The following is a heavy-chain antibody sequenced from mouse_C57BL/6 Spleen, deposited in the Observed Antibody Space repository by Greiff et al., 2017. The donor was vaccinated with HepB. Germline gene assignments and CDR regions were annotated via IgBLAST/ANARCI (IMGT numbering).Heavy chain of an antibody. Sequence: VQLQQSGPELVKPGASVKMSCKASGYTFTDYNMHWVKQSHGKSLEWIGYINPKNGGTSYNQKFKGKATLTVNKSSSTAYMELSRLTSEDYAVYYCARVGDYSNADYAIDYWGQGTSVTVSS. CDR1: GYTFTDYN. D-gene: IGHD2-5*01. J-gene: IGHJ4*01. CDR3: ARVGDYSNADYAIDY. CDR2: INPKNGGT. V-gene: IGHV1-22*01.